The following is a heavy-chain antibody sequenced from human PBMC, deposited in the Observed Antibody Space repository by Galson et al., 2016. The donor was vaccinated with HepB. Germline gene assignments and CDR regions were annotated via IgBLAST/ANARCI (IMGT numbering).Heavy chain of an antibody. Sequence: TLSLTCTVSGDSISSTSYYWSWIRQPAGKGLEWIGRMSTSGTTNYNPSLKSRVTMSLDTSKNQFSLNLESVTAADTAVYYCARAGGFDYHFETWGQGILVTVSS. D-gene: IGHD5-12*01. J-gene: IGHJ4*02. CDR3: ARAGGFDYHFET. V-gene: IGHV4-61*02. CDR1: GDSISSTSYY. CDR2: MSTSGTT.